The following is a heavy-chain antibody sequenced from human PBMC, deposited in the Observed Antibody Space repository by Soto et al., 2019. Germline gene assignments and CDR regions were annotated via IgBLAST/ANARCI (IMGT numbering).Heavy chain of an antibody. CDR3: ARDQWELHPGTWFDP. CDR2: INPNSGST. Sequence: GASVKVSCKASGYSVTSYYMHWVRQAPGQGLEWMGIINPNSGSTTYAQKFQGGVTMTRDTSTSTVYMELTSLTSGDTAVYYCARDQWELHPGTWFDPWGQGTLVTVSS. V-gene: IGHV1-46*01. CDR1: GYSVTSYY. J-gene: IGHJ5*02. D-gene: IGHD1-26*01.